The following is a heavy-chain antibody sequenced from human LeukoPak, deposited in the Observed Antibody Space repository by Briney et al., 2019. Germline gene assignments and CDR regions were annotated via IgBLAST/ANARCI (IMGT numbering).Heavy chain of an antibody. Sequence: KASETLSLTCAVSFGSLSDYNWSWLRQSPEKGLECIGEITDSATTHYNPSLETRVTISIDTAKRQFSLRLTSLTAADTAVYYCARGLDLDGLDSWGQGTLVTVSS. J-gene: IGHJ4*02. CDR3: ARGLDLDGLDS. CDR2: ITDSATT. V-gene: IGHV4-34*01. CDR1: FGSLSDYN. D-gene: IGHD1-1*01.